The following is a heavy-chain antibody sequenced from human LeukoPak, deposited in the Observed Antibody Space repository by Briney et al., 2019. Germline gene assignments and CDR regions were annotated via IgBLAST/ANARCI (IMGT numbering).Heavy chain of an antibody. J-gene: IGHJ6*02. V-gene: IGHV3-30*18. CDR1: GFTFSSYA. CDR3: AKDLASFVATVVGPYYYYGMDV. Sequence: GGSLRLSCAASGFTFSSYAMHWVRQAPGKGLEWVAVISYDGSNKYYADSVKGRFTISRDNSKNTLYLQMNSLRAEDTAVYYCAKDLASFVATVVGPYYYYGMDVWGQGTTVTVSS. CDR2: ISYDGSNK. D-gene: IGHD4-23*01.